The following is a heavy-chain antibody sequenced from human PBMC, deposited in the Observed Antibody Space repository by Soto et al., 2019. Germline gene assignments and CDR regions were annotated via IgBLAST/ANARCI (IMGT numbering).Heavy chain of an antibody. J-gene: IGHJ4*02. Sequence: GSLRLSCAASGFTFSSYAMSWVRQAPWKGLEWVSAISGSGGSTYYADSVKGRFTISRDNSKNTLYLQMNSLRAEDTAVYYCAKIGEDYYDSSGPLDYWGQGTLVTVSS. D-gene: IGHD3-22*01. CDR2: ISGSGGST. V-gene: IGHV3-23*01. CDR3: AKIGEDYYDSSGPLDY. CDR1: GFTFSSYA.